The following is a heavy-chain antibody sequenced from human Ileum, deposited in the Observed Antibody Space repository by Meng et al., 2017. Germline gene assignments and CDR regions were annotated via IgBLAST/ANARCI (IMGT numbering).Heavy chain of an antibody. CDR2: ISSSARNT. Sequence: VQRVWSGGGWLQPGWSLRLSCVASGFIFRSSGMNWVRQAPGKGLEWVSSISSSARNTYYADSVMGRFTISRDNSKNTVYLQMTSLRVEDTAVYYCAKDPDELDYWGQGTLVTVSS. CDR1: GFIFRSSG. CDR3: AKDPDELDY. V-gene: IGHV3-23*04. J-gene: IGHJ4*02.